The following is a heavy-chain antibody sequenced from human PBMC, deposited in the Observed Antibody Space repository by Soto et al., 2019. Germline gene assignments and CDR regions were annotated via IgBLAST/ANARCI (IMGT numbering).Heavy chain of an antibody. CDR2: IHYSGST. Sequence: PSETLSLTCTVSGGSISSGGYYWSWIRQHPGKGLEWIAYIHYSGSTYYNPSLKSRLTISVDTSKNQFSLKLSSVTAADTAVYYCARGPVRGSSDRAGGMDVWGQGTTVTVSS. D-gene: IGHD3-10*01. CDR3: ARGPVRGSSDRAGGMDV. CDR1: GGSISSGGYY. V-gene: IGHV4-31*03. J-gene: IGHJ6*02.